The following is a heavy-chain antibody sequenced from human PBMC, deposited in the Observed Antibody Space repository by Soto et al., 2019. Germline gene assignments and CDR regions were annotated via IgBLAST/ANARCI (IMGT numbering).Heavy chain of an antibody. D-gene: IGHD6-6*01. CDR2: IYYSGST. J-gene: IGHJ4*02. V-gene: IGHV4-61*01. CDR3: ARESSTSPAAVDY. Sequence: SETLSLTCTVSGGSVNSDSYYWSWIRQPPGKGLEWIGYIYYSGSTNYNPSLKSRVTISLDSSRNQFSLKLSSVTAADTAVFYCARESSTSPAAVDYWGQGTLVTFSS. CDR1: GGSVNSDSYY.